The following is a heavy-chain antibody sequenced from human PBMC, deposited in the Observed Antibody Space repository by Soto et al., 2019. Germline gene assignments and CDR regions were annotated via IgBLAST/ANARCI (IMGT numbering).Heavy chain of an antibody. CDR1: GYTFTSYG. Sequence: ASVKVSCKASGYTFTSYGISWVRQAPGQGLEWMGWISAYNGNTNYAQKLQGRVTMTTDTSTSTAYMELRSLRSDDTAVYYCARVGVYYYDSSGSGNWFDPWGQGTLVTVSS. CDR3: ARVGVYYYDSSGSGNWFDP. CDR2: ISAYNGNT. D-gene: IGHD3-22*01. V-gene: IGHV1-18*01. J-gene: IGHJ5*02.